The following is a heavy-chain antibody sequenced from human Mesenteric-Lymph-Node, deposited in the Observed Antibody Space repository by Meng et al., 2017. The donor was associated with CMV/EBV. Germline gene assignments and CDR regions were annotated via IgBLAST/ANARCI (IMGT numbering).Heavy chain of an antibody. CDR2: INPNSGTT. CDR3: ARADTIIISVY. V-gene: IGHV1-2*02. CDR1: GYTFTSYY. Sequence: ASVKVSCKASGYTFTSYYMHWVRQAPGQGLEWMGWINPNSGTTNYAQKFQARITMTRDTSMNTGYMELNRLTSDDTDIYYCARADTIIISVYWGQGTLVTVSS. J-gene: IGHJ4*01. D-gene: IGHD3-16*01.